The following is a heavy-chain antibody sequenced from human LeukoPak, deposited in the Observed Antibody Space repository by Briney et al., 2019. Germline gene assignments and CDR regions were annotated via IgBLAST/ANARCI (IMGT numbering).Heavy chain of an antibody. CDR2: ISGSSSNT. J-gene: IGHJ3*02. Sequence: ASVKVSCKAYGYTFMSHGISWVRQAPGQGLEWMGWISGSSSNTNYAQRLQGRVTMSTDTSTTTAYMELRSLRSDDTAVYYCARATGSWGHDGFDIWGQGTMVTVSS. V-gene: IGHV1-18*01. CDR3: ARATGSWGHDGFDI. CDR1: GYTFMSHG. D-gene: IGHD3-16*01.